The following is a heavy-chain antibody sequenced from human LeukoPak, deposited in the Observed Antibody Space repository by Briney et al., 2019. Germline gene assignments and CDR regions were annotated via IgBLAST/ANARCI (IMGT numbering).Heavy chain of an antibody. CDR3: ARDFCSSTSCFDY. J-gene: IGHJ4*02. D-gene: IGHD2-2*01. CDR2: IWYDGSNK. CDR1: GFIFSNYG. V-gene: IGHV3-33*01. Sequence: PGGSLRLSCVASGFIFSNYGMHWVRQAPGKGLEWVAIIWYDGSNKYHAESVKGRFTISRGDSKNILYLQMNNLRAEDTAVYYCARDFCSSTSCFDYWGQGTLVTVSS.